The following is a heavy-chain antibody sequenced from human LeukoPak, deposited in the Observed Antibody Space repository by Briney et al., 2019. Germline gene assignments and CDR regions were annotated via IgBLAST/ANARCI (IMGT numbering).Heavy chain of an antibody. CDR3: VKGPGPTVNYYFDF. CDR1: GFTFSTYA. J-gene: IGHJ4*02. CDR2: ISTNGGTT. V-gene: IGHV3-64D*06. D-gene: IGHD4-17*01. Sequence: GGSLRLSCSASGFTFSTYAMHWARQAPGKGLEYVSAISTNGGTTYYAESSRGRFAISRDNSKNTLYLQMSSLRAEDTAVYYCVKGPGPTVNYYFDFWGQGALLSASS.